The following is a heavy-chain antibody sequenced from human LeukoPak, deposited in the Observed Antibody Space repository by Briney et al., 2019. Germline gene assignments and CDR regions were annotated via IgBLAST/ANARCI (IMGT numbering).Heavy chain of an antibody. V-gene: IGHV4-34*01. J-gene: IGHJ4*02. CDR3: ARGVGSSSGTPLDY. Sequence: ASETLSLTCAVYGGSFSGYYWSWIRQPPGKGLEWIGEINHSGSTNYNPSLKSRVTISVDTSKNQFSLKLSSVTAADTAVYYCARGVGSSSGTPLDYWGQGTLVTVSS. CDR2: INHSGST. D-gene: IGHD6-13*01. CDR1: GGSFSGYY.